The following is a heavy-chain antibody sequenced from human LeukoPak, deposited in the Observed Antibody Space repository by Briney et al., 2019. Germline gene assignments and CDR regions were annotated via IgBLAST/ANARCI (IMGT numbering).Heavy chain of an antibody. Sequence: SVKVSCKASGGTFSSYAISWVRQAPGQELEWMGSIIPILGIANYAQKFQGRVTITADKSTSTAYMELSSLRSEDTAVYYCARDPGAVAGTWGQGTLVTVSS. CDR1: GGTFSSYA. J-gene: IGHJ4*02. V-gene: IGHV1-69*04. CDR3: ARDPGAVAGT. D-gene: IGHD6-19*01. CDR2: IIPILGIA.